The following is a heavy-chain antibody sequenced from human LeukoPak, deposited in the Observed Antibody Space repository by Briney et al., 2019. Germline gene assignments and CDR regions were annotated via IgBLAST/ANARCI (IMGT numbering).Heavy chain of an antibody. CDR1: GFTFTTYA. V-gene: IGHV3-21*06. CDR2: MSSGSRYI. J-gene: IGHJ4*02. Sequence: GGSLRLSCTASGFTFTTYAMTWVRQAPGKGLDWISSMSSGSRYIYYADSVRGRFTISRDNTRNSLYLAMNNLRAEDTAIYYCARDRPTGASRIFVVQWGQGTAVTVSS. CDR3: ARDRPTGASRIFVVQ. D-gene: IGHD2-15*01.